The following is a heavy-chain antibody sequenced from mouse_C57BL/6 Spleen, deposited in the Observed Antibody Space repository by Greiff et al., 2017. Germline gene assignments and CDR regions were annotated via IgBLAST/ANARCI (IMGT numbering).Heavy chain of an antibody. J-gene: IGHJ2*01. D-gene: IGHD3-3*01. V-gene: IGHV1-55*01. CDR1: GYTFTSYW. CDR2: IYPGSGST. CDR3: ARGGTFDY. Sequence: QVQLQQPGAELVKPGASVKMSCKASGYTFTSYWITWVKQRPGQGLEWIGDIYPGSGSTNYNEKFKSKATLTLDTSSSTAYMQLSSLTSEDSAVYYCARGGTFDYWGQGATLTVSS.